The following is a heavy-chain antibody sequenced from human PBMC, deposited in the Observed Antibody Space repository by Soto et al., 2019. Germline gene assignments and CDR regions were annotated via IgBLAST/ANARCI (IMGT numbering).Heavy chain of an antibody. CDR3: ARVGYCTNGVCYILPYFDY. CDR1: GGSISSGGYY. CDR2: IYYSGST. V-gene: IGHV4-31*03. D-gene: IGHD2-8*01. J-gene: IGHJ4*02. Sequence: QVQLQESGPGLVKPSQTLSLTCTVSGGSISSGGYYWSWIRQHPGKGLEWIGYIYYSGSTYYNPSLKRRVTISVDTSKNQFSLKLSSVTAADTAVYYCARVGYCTNGVCYILPYFDYWGQGTLVTVSS.